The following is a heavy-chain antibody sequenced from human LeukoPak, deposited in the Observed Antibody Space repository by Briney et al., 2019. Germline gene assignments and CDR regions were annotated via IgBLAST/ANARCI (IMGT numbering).Heavy chain of an antibody. V-gene: IGHV4-39*07. CDR1: GGSISSSSYY. CDR2: IYYSGST. Sequence: SETLSLTCTVSGGSISSSSYYWGWIRQPPGKGLEWIGSIYYSGSTYYNPSLKSRVTISVDTSKNQFSLKLSSVTAADTAVYYCARGGGLEPFYYYYYMDVWGKGTTVTVSS. CDR3: ARGGGLEPFYYYYYMDV. J-gene: IGHJ6*03. D-gene: IGHD1-1*01.